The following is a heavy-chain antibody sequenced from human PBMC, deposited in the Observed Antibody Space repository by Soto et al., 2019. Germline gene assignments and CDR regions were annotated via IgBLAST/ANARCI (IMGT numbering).Heavy chain of an antibody. Sequence: QVQVVESGGGVVQPGRSLRLSCEVSGFTFSRHGMHWVRQAPGKGLEWVAIIWYDGSNKIYGESVKGRFTVSRDDLKNTVYLQMKNLRIDDTGIYYCARDMKFVVIVSTIIHRYSFYAMDVWGQGTTVTVSS. CDR2: IWYDGSNK. CDR3: ARDMKFVVIVSTIIHRYSFYAMDV. J-gene: IGHJ6*02. CDR1: GFTFSRHG. D-gene: IGHD5-12*01. V-gene: IGHV3-33*01.